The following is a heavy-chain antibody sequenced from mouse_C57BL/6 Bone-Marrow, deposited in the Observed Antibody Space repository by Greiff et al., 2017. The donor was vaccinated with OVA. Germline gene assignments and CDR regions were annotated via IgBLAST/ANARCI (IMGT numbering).Heavy chain of an antibody. CDR2: ISYDGSN. V-gene: IGHV3-6*01. J-gene: IGHJ1*03. CDR3: ARGRNPNWYFDV. Sequence: DVKLQESGPGLVKPSQSLSLTCSVTGYSITSGYYWNWIRQFPGNKLEWMGYISYDGSNNYNPSLKNRISITRDTSKNQFFLKLNSVTTEDTATYYCARGRNPNWYFDVWGTGTTVTVSS. CDR1: GYSITSGYY.